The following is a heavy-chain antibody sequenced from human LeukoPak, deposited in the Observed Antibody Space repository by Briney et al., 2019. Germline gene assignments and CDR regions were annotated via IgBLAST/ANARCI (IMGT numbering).Heavy chain of an antibody. D-gene: IGHD2-2*01. CDR3: ARRGYCSSTSCYEYWFDP. Sequence: SETLSLTCTVSGGSISSSSYYWGWIRQPPGKGLEWIGIIYYSVSTYYNPSLKSRLTISVDTSKNQFSLKLSSVTATDTAVYYCARRGYCSSTSCYEYWFDPWGQGTLVTVSS. CDR2: IYYSVST. V-gene: IGHV4-39*01. CDR1: GGSISSSSYY. J-gene: IGHJ5*02.